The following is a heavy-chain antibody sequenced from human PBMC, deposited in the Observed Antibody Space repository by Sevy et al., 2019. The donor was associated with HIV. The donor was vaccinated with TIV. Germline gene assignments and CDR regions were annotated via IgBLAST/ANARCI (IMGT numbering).Heavy chain of an antibody. Sequence: ASVKVSCKASGYTFTNYYIHWVRQAPGEGLEWMGVINPSGGSTSNAQKFQGRVAMTRETSTSTVYMELSGLRAEDTAVYYCARVYYYDYSGPGYWGQGTLVTVSS. CDR2: INPSGGST. CDR3: ARVYYYDYSGPGY. D-gene: IGHD3-22*01. J-gene: IGHJ4*02. V-gene: IGHV1-46*01. CDR1: GYTFTNYY.